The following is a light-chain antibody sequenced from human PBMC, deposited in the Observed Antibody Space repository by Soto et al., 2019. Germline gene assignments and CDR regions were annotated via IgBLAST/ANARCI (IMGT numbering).Light chain of an antibody. CDR3: AAWDDSLNGVV. Sequence: QAVVTQPPSASGTPGQRVTISCSGSSSNIGSNTVNWYQQLPGTAPKLLIYSNNQRPSGVPDRFSGSKSGTSASLAISGPQSEDDADYYCAAWDDSLNGVVFGGGTQLTVL. CDR2: SNN. CDR1: SSNIGSNT. J-gene: IGLJ2*01. V-gene: IGLV1-44*01.